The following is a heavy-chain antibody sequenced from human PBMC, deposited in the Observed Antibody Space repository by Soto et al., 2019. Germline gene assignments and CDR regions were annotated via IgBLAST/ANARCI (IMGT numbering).Heavy chain of an antibody. Sequence: EVQLVESGGGLVQPGGSLRLSCAASGFTFSSYWMHWVRQAPGKGLVWVSRINSDGSSTSYADSVKGRFTISRDNAKNTLYLQMNSLRAEDTAVYYCLVVPAAKGWFDPWCQGTLVTVSS. CDR2: INSDGSST. J-gene: IGHJ5*02. CDR1: GFTFSSYW. V-gene: IGHV3-74*01. D-gene: IGHD2-2*01. CDR3: LVVPAAKGWFDP.